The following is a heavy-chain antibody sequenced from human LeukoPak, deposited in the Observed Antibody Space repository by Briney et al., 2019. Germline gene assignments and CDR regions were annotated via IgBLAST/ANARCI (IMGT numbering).Heavy chain of an antibody. D-gene: IGHD3-9*01. Sequence: SETLSLTCAVYGGSFSGYYWSWIRQPPGKGLEWIGEINHSGSTNYNPSLKSRVTISVDTSKNQFSLKLSSVTAADTAVYYCARGFVLRYFDWFSYFDYWGQGTLVTVSS. J-gene: IGHJ4*02. V-gene: IGHV4-34*01. CDR3: ARGFVLRYFDWFSYFDY. CDR1: GGSFSGYY. CDR2: INHSGST.